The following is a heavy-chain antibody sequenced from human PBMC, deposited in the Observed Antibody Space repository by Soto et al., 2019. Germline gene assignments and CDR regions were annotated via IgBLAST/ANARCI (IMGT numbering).Heavy chain of an antibody. D-gene: IGHD1-1*01. V-gene: IGHV1-46*03. J-gene: IGHJ5*02. CDR2: IYPGGVNI. Sequence: QVQLVQSGAEVKKPGASVTVSCKAIGYSFTSHYMHWVRQAPGQGLEWMGTIYPGGVNIGYAQKFPGRVTMTKDTSTSTVYMELNSLTSEDTAVYYCARDQSWHDLVCWFDPWGQGTLVTVSS. CDR1: GYSFTSHY. CDR3: ARDQSWHDLVCWFDP.